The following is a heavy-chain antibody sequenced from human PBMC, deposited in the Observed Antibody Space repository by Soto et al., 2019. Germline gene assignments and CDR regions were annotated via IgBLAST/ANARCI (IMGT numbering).Heavy chain of an antibody. CDR1: GGSISSYY. CDR3: ARENSDSPRDRYNWFDP. D-gene: IGHD4-4*01. CDR2: IYYSGST. V-gene: IGHV4-59*01. Sequence: SETLSLTCSVSGGSISSYYWSWIRQPPGKGLERIGYIYYSGSTNYNPSLKSRVTISVDTSKNQFSLKLSSVTAADTAVYYCARENSDSPRDRYNWFDPWGQGTLVTVSS. J-gene: IGHJ5*02.